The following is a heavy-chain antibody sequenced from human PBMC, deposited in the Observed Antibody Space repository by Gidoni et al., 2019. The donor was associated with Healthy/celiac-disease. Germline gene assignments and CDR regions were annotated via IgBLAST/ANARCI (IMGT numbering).Heavy chain of an antibody. D-gene: IGHD6-6*01. CDR2: IYYSGST. J-gene: IGHJ5*02. CDR1: GGSISSSSYY. V-gene: IGHV4-39*01. Sequence: QLQLQESGPGLVKPSETLSLTCTVSGGSISSSSYYWGWIRQPPGKGLEWIGSIYYSGSTYYNPSLKSRVTISVDTSKNQFSLKLSSVTAADTAVYYCARLYSSSSVWFDPWGQGTLVTVSS. CDR3: ARLYSSSSVWFDP.